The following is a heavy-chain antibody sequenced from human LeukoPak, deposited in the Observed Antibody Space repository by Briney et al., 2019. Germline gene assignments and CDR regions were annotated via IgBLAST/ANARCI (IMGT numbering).Heavy chain of an antibody. D-gene: IGHD3-22*01. CDR3: ARDSSSDDNGMDV. J-gene: IGHJ6*02. Sequence: GGSLRLSCAASGFTFSNYGMYWVRQAPGKGLEWVAVILDDGSNQDYADSVKGRFTISRDNSKNTLYLQMNSLRAEDTAVYYCARDSSSDDNGMDVWGQGTTVTVSS. CDR2: ILDDGSNQ. CDR1: GFTFSNYG. V-gene: IGHV3-33*05.